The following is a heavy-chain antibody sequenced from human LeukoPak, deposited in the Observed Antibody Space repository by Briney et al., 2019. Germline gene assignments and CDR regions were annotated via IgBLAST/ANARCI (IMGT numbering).Heavy chain of an antibody. CDR2: ISGSGGST. D-gene: IGHD5-18*01. Sequence: RTGGSLRLSCAASGFTFSSHAMSWVRQAPGKGLEWVSAISGSGGSTYYADSVKGRFTISRDNSKNTLYLQMNSLRAEDTAVYYCAKAAGRGYNYGGYFDYWGQGTLVTVSS. J-gene: IGHJ4*02. CDR1: GFTFSSHA. V-gene: IGHV3-23*01. CDR3: AKAAGRGYNYGGYFDY.